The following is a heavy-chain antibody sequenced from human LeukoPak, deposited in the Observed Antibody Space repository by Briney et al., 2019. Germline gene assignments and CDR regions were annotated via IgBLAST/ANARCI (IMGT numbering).Heavy chain of an antibody. CDR2: IYYSGST. V-gene: IGHV4-39*01. D-gene: IGHD1/OR15-1a*01. J-gene: IGHJ6*02. CDR3: ARTTSEDRNNYYYYGMDV. Sequence: PSETLSLTCTVSGVSISSSSYYWNWIRQPPAKGREWIGSIYYSGSTSYNPSLKSRVTISVDMSKNQFSLKLSSVTAADTAVYYCARTTSEDRNNYYYYGMDVWGQGTTVTVSS. CDR1: GVSISSSSYY.